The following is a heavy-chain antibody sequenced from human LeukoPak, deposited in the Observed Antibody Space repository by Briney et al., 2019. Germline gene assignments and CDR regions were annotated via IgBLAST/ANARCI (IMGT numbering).Heavy chain of an antibody. CDR3: VKGLDYSSSQMDS. J-gene: IGHJ4*02. Sequence: PGRSLRLSCVASGFPFSSYGMHWVRQAPGKGLEYVSSINTNGANTYYADSVKGRFTISRDNSRNTVYVQMNSLTPEDTAVYYCVKGLDYSSSQMDSWGQGPLVTVSS. D-gene: IGHD6-6*01. CDR2: INTNGANT. CDR1: GFPFSSYG. V-gene: IGHV3-64*05.